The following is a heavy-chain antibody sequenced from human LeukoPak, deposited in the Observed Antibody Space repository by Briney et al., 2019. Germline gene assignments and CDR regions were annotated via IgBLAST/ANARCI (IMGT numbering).Heavy chain of an antibody. Sequence: SETLSLTCTVSGGSISSSSYYWGWIRQPPGKGLEWIGSIYYSGSTYYNPSLKSRVTISVDTSKNQFSLKLSSVTAADTAVYYCARSQREYSSSTSFDYWGQGTLVTVSS. CDR3: ARSQREYSSSTSFDY. J-gene: IGHJ4*02. CDR1: GGSISSSSYY. CDR2: IYYSGST. D-gene: IGHD6-6*01. V-gene: IGHV4-39*01.